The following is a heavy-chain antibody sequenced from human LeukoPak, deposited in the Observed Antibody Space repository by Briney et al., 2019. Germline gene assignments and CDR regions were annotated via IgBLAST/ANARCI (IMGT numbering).Heavy chain of an antibody. J-gene: IGHJ6*02. CDR1: GYTFTSYA. CDR2: INAGNGNT. Sequence: SVKVSCKASGYTFTSYAMHWVLQAPGQRLEWMGWINAGNGNTKYSQKFQGRVTITRDTSASAAYMELSSLRSEDTAVYYCARWVTSCGMDVWGQGTTVTVSS. CDR3: ARWVTSCGMDV. V-gene: IGHV1-3*01. D-gene: IGHD2-2*01.